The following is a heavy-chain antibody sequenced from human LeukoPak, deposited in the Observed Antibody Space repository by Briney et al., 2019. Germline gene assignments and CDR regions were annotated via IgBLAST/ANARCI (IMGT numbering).Heavy chain of an antibody. V-gene: IGHV4-59*12. CDR2: VYNGGST. CDR3: ARAVGSGSFQTYYYYMDV. Sequence: SETLSLTCTVSGVSISTYYWSWIRQPPGKGLEWIGYVYNGGSTNYNPSLKSRVTTSLDTSKNQFSLKLSSVTAADTAVYYCARAVGSGSFQTYYYYMDVWGKGTTVTISS. D-gene: IGHD3-10*01. J-gene: IGHJ6*03. CDR1: GVSISTYY.